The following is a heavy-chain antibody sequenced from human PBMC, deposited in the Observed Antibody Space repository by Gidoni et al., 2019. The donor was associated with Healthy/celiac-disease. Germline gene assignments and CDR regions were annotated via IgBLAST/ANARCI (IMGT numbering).Heavy chain of an antibody. D-gene: IGHD3-3*01. J-gene: IGHJ6*02. CDR2: IYYSGST. V-gene: IGHV4-39*01. Sequence: QLQLQESGPGLVKPSETLSLTCPVSGGSISSSSYYWGWIRQPPGKGLEWIGSIYYSGSTYYNPSLKSRVTISVDTSKNQFSLKLSSVTAADTAVYYCATLGVTIFGVVIPDYGMDVWGQGTTVTVSS. CDR3: ATLGVTIFGVVIPDYGMDV. CDR1: GGSISSSSYY.